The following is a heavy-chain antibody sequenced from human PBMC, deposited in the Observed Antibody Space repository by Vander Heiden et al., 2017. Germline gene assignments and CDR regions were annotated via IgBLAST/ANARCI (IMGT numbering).Heavy chain of an antibody. D-gene: IGHD5-12*01. CDR1: GFTFSNAW. CDR3: TRQTRDGYNPSSGY. CDR2: IKSKTDGGTT. V-gene: IGHV3-15*07. Sequence: EVQLVESGGGLVKPGGSLRLSCAASGFTFSNAWMNWVRQAPGKGLEWVGRIKSKTDGGTTDYAAPVKGRFTISRDDSKNTLYLQMNSLKTEDTAVYYCTRQTRDGYNPSSGYWGQGTLVTVSS. J-gene: IGHJ4*02.